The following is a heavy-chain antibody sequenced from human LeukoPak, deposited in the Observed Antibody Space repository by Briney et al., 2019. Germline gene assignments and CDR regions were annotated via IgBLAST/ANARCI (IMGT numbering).Heavy chain of an antibody. CDR1: GFTFSSYA. J-gene: IGHJ4*02. D-gene: IGHD2-2*01. V-gene: IGHV3-23*01. CDR3: ATAPHIVVVPAARRTSGY. CDR2: ISGSGGST. Sequence: GSLRLSCAASGFTFSSYAMSWVRQAPGKGLEWVSAISGSGGSTYYADSVKGRFTISRDNSKNTLYLQMNSLRAEDTAVYYCATAPHIVVVPAARRTSGYWGQGTLVTVSS.